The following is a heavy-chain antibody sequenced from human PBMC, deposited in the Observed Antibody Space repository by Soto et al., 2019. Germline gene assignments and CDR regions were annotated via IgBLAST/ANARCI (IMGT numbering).Heavy chain of an antibody. J-gene: IGHJ4*02. D-gene: IGHD3-22*01. CDR2: INPYDGRP. Sequence: QVQLVQSGAEVRKPGASVKISCKTSGYIFTSYFVHWVRQAPGQGLEWLGIINPYDGRPTYAQKLQGRLTMTRDTSTSTVDMELSSLRSEDTATYYCARVLGCYDMSDPLDYWGQGTLVTVSS. V-gene: IGHV1-46*01. CDR3: ARVLGCYDMSDPLDY. CDR1: GYIFTSYF.